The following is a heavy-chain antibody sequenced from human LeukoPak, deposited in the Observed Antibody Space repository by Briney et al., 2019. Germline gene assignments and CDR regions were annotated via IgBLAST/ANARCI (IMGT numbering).Heavy chain of an antibody. CDR3: ARGYSTNWYDAFDV. CDR2: INPKSGGT. J-gene: IGHJ3*01. CDR1: GYTFSDYY. D-gene: IGHD6-13*01. V-gene: IGHV1-2*02. Sequence: ASVKVSCKTSGYTFSDYYIQWVRQAPGQGLGWMAWINPKSGGTNYAQNFQGRVTVTRDTSISTAYMEVTRLRSDDTAVYYCARGYSTNWYDAFDVWGQGTMVTVSS.